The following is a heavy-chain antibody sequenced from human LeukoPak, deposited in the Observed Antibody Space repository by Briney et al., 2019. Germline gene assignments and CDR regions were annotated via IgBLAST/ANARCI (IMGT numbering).Heavy chain of an antibody. CDR2: ISYDGSNK. CDR1: GFTFSSYG. J-gene: IGHJ4*02. Sequence: GRSLRLSCAASGFTFSSYGMHRVRQAPGKGLEWVAVISYDGSNKYYADSVKGRFTISRDNSKNTLYLQMNSLRAEDTAVYYCAKPRGSGYSGFDYWGQGTLVTVSS. D-gene: IGHD3-22*01. CDR3: AKPRGSGYSGFDY. V-gene: IGHV3-30*18.